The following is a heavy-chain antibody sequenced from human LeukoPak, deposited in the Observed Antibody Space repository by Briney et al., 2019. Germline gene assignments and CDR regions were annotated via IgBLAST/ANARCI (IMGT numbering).Heavy chain of an antibody. CDR3: AKGGLSGIGYYFHF. CDR1: GFTFSSYA. CDR2: ISATGQTL. Sequence: GGSLRLSCVTSGFTFSSYAMSWVRQAPGEGLEWVSGISATGQTLYHADSVRGRFSISRDNSNNTLYLQMNSLRAEDTAVYFCAKGGLSGIGYYFHFWDQGTLVTVSS. J-gene: IGHJ4*02. V-gene: IGHV3-23*01. D-gene: IGHD3-16*01.